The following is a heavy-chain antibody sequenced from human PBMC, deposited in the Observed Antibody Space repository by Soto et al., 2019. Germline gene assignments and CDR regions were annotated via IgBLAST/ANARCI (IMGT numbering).Heavy chain of an antibody. J-gene: IGHJ5*02. D-gene: IGHD6-13*01. Sequence: ASVKVSSKASGYTFTNTVMNWVRQAPGQGLEWIGWMNPGSGNSDYAHKFQGRVTMTRNISISTAYMQLSRLGSYDTAIHYCACIATRGSVSAFVPWGQRPLVSASA. CDR1: GYTFTNTV. CDR3: ACIATRGSVSAFVP. CDR2: MNPGSGNS. V-gene: IGHV1-8*02.